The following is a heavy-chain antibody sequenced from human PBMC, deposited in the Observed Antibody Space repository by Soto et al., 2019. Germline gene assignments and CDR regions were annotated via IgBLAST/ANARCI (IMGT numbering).Heavy chain of an antibody. CDR2: IKSKADGETT. D-gene: IGHD1-26*01. CDR1: GFAFSSAW. CDR3: AGDVLSSVSGELYY. J-gene: IGHJ4*02. Sequence: EVQLVESGGGLVRPGESLRLSCATSGFAFSSAWMSWVRQAPGKGLEWVGRIKSKADGETTDYAAPVKGRFTVSRDDSKNVVYMQMTSLIIEDTAVYYDAGDVLSSVSGELYYWGQGVLLTVSS. V-gene: IGHV3-15*05.